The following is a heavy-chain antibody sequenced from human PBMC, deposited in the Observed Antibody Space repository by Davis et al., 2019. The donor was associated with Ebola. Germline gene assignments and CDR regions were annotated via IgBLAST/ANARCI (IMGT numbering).Heavy chain of an antibody. CDR1: GDTFSSFA. V-gene: IGHV1-69*13. J-gene: IGHJ6*03. CDR3: ARAPIVVVPAAPQTPYYYYYYMDV. Sequence: TVKVSCKSSGDTFSSFALSWMRQAPGQGLEWMGWINPNSGGTNYAQKFQGRVTVTADESTSTAYMELSSLRSEDTAVYYCARAPIVVVPAAPQTPYYYYYYMDVWGKGTTVTVSS. D-gene: IGHD2-2*01. CDR2: INPNSGGT.